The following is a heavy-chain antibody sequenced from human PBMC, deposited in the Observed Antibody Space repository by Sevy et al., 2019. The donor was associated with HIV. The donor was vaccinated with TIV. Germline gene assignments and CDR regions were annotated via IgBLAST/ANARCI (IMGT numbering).Heavy chain of an antibody. V-gene: IGHV1-69*02. D-gene: IGHD3-16*01. CDR1: GGSLSSYN. CDR3: ANYVGDMDV. J-gene: IGHJ6*02. Sequence: ASVKVSCKASGGSLSSYNINWVRQAPGQGLEWMGRIIPILGMTNYAQKFQGRVTITADTSITAYMELSSLRFEDTAVYYCANYVGDMDVWGQGTTVTVSS. CDR2: IIPILGMT.